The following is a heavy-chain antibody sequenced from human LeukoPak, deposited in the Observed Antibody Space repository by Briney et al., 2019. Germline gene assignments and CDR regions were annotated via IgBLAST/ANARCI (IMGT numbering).Heavy chain of an antibody. D-gene: IGHD3-10*01. CDR3: ARGVIGFGESYFDY. CDR2: INHSGST. Sequence: SETLSLTCAVYGGSFSGYYWSWIRQPPGKGLEGIGEINHSGSTNYNPSLKSRVTISVDTSKNQFDLKLSSVAAADTAVYYCARGVIGFGESYFDYWGQGTLVTVSS. CDR1: GGSFSGYY. J-gene: IGHJ4*02. V-gene: IGHV4-34*01.